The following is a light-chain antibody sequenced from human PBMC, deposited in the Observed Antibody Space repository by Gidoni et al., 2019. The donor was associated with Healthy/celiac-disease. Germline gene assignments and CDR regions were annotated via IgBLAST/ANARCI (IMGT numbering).Light chain of an antibody. CDR2: WAS. CDR3: QQYYSTPLT. V-gene: IGKV4-1*01. J-gene: IGKJ4*01. Sequence: DIVMTQSPDSLAVSLGERATINCKSSQSVLYSSNTKNYLAWYQQKPGQPPKLLIYWASTRASGVPDRVSGSGSGTDFTLTISSLQTEDVAVYYCQQYYSTPLTFXGXTKVXIK. CDR1: QSVLYSSNTKNY.